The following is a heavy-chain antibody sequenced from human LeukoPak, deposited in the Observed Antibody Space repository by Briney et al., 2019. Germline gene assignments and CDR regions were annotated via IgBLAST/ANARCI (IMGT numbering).Heavy chain of an antibody. J-gene: IGHJ5*02. V-gene: IGHV4-59*01. CDR2: IYYSGST. CDR3: ARGPSGYDSP. Sequence: SETLSLTSTVSGGSISSYYWSWIRQPPGKGLEWIGYIYYSGSTNYNPSLKSRVTISVDTSKNQFSLKLSSVTAADTAVYYCARGPSGYDSPWGQGALVTVSS. D-gene: IGHD5-12*01. CDR1: GGSISSYY.